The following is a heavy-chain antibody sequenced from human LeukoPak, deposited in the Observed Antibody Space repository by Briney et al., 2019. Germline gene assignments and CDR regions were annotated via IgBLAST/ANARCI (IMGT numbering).Heavy chain of an antibody. CDR2: ISGSGGST. V-gene: IGHV3-23*01. D-gene: IGHD3-9*01. Sequence: GGSLRLSCAASGFTFSSHGMSWVRQAPGKGLEWVSAISGSGGSTYYADSVKGRFTISRDNSKNTLYLQMNSLRAEDTAVYYCAKDVLRYFDWSPLGYWGQGTLVTVSS. CDR3: AKDVLRYFDWSPLGY. CDR1: GFTFSSHG. J-gene: IGHJ4*02.